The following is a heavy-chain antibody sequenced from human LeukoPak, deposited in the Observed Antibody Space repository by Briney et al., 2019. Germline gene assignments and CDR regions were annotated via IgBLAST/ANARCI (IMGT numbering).Heavy chain of an antibody. Sequence: ASVKVSCKASGGTFSSYAISWVRQAPGQGLEWMGGIIPIFGTANYAQKFQGRVTITADESTSTAYMELSSLRSEDTAVYYCARGGAAAGTWTDYWGQGTLVTVSS. V-gene: IGHV1-69*13. CDR2: IIPIFGTA. J-gene: IGHJ4*02. D-gene: IGHD6-13*01. CDR1: GGTFSSYA. CDR3: ARGGAAAGTWTDY.